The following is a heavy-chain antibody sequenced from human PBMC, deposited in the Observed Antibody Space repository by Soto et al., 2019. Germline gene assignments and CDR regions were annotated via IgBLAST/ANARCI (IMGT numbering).Heavy chain of an antibody. J-gene: IGHJ4*02. Sequence: LRLSCGASGFTFRRYGMNWVRQSPGKGPEWVSFIGTAPTTIYYADAVRGRFSISRDDAKTSLYLQMDSLREEDTDLYYCARGYRAADYWGQGTQVAVSS. CDR2: IGTAPTTI. D-gene: IGHD1-26*01. CDR1: GFTFRRYG. V-gene: IGHV3-48*02. CDR3: ARGYRAADY.